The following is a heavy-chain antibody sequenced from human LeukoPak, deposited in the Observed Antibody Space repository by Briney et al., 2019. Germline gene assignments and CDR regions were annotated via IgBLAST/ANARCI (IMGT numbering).Heavy chain of an antibody. V-gene: IGHV4-30-2*01. Sequence: SETLSHTCAVSGGSISSGGYSWSWIRQPPGKGLEWIGYIYHSGSTYYNPSLKSRVTISVNRSKNQFSLKLSSVTAADTAVYYCATSPEVYSSGHSNDYWGQGTLVTVSS. CDR1: GGSISSGGYS. J-gene: IGHJ4*02. CDR3: ATSPEVYSSGHSNDY. D-gene: IGHD6-19*01. CDR2: IYHSGST.